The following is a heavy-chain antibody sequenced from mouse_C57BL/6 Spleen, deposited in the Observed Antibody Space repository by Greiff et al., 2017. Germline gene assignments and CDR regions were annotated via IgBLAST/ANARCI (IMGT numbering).Heavy chain of an antibody. D-gene: IGHD1-1*01. CDR3: ARDTTVHFDY. CDR1: GFTFSDYG. V-gene: IGHV5-17*01. Sequence: EVKVVESGGGLVKPGGSLTLSCAASGFTFSDYGMHWVRQAPEKGLEWVAYISSGSSTIYYADTVKGRFTISRDNAKNTLFLQMTSLRSEDTAMYYCARDTTVHFDYWGQGTTLTVSS. CDR2: ISSGSSTI. J-gene: IGHJ2*01.